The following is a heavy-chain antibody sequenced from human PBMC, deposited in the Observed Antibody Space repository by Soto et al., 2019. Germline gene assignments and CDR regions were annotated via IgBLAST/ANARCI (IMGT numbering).Heavy chain of an antibody. J-gene: IGHJ4*02. CDR2: IYWNDDK. CDR3: AHRPGVGPFDY. D-gene: IGHD3-3*01. CDR1: GLSLSTSGVG. V-gene: IGHV2-5*01. Sequence: SGPTLVNPTQTLTLTCTFSGLSLSTSGVGVGWIRQPPGKALEWLALIYWNDDKRYSPSLKSRLTITKDTSKNQVVLTMTNMDPVNTATYYCAHRPGVGPFDYWGQGTLVTVSS.